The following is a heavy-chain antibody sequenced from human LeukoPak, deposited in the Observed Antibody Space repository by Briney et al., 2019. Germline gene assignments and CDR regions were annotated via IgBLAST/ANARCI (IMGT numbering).Heavy chain of an antibody. CDR2: IWYDGSNK. V-gene: IGHV3-33*01. D-gene: IGHD1-26*01. Sequence: PGRSLILSCAASGFTFSSYGMHWVRQAPGKGLEWVAVIWYDGSNKYYADSVKGRFTISRDNSKNTLYLQMNSLRAEDTAVYYCARGRSASYSPFDYWGQGTLVTVSS. CDR1: GFTFSSYG. J-gene: IGHJ4*02. CDR3: ARGRSASYSPFDY.